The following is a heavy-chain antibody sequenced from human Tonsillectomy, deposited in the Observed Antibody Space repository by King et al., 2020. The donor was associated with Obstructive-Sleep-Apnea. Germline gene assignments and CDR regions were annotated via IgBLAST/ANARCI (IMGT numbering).Heavy chain of an antibody. CDR3: AKHMGRRGGTYYARPDAFDV. CDR1: GFTFSSYA. J-gene: IGHJ3*01. V-gene: IGHV3-23*04. D-gene: IGHD1-26*01. Sequence: DVQLVESGGGLVQPGGSLRLSCAASGFTFSSYAMTWVRQAPGKGLEWISTISGSGDSTYYEDSVKGRFTISRDNSKNTLFLQMNSLRADDTALYYCAKHMGRRGGTYYARPDAFDVWGQGTMVTVSS. CDR2: ISGSGDST.